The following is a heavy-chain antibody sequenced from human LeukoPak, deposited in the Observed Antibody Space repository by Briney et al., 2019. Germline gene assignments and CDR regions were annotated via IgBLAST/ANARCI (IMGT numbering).Heavy chain of an antibody. J-gene: IGHJ4*02. CDR1: GGSISSYY. Sequence: SETLSLTCTVSGGSISSYYWSWIRQPPGKGLEWIGCIYYTGSTNYNPSLKSRVTISVGTSMNQFSLKLSSVTAADTAVYYCATGRAYSSVDYWGQGTLVTVSS. V-gene: IGHV4-59*01. CDR3: ATGRAYSSVDY. CDR2: IYYTGST. D-gene: IGHD6-19*01.